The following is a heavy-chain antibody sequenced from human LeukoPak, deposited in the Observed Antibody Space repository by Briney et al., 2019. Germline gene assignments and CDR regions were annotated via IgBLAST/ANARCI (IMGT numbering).Heavy chain of an antibody. V-gene: IGHV1-69*13. Sequence: ASVKVSCKASGGTFSSYAISWVRQAPGQGLEWMGGIIPIFGTANYAQKFQGRVTITADESTSTAYMELSSLRSEDTAVYYCARDSEPPGIAAAVSWFDPWGQGTLVTVSS. CDR2: IIPIFGTA. CDR1: GGTFSSYA. J-gene: IGHJ5*02. D-gene: IGHD6-13*01. CDR3: ARDSEPPGIAAAVSWFDP.